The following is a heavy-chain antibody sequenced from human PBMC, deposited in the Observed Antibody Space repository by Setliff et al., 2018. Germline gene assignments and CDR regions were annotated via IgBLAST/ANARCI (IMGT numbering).Heavy chain of an antibody. CDR2: VYYSGST. V-gene: IGHV4-38-2*02. D-gene: IGHD4-17*01. J-gene: IGHJ3*02. CDR1: DYSISSGYY. Sequence: PSETLSLTCAVSDYSISSGYYWGWIRQPPGKGLEWIGSVYYSGSTYYNPSLKSRVTTSVDTSKNQFSLKLSSVTAADTAVYYCARDPLTTNRRRAFDIWGQGTMVTVSS. CDR3: ARDPLTTNRRRAFDI.